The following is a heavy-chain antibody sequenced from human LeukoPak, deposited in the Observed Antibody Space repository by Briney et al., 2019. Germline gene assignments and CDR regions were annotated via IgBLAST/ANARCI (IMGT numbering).Heavy chain of an antibody. CDR2: TYYRSKWHN. Sequence: SQTLSLTCAISGDSVSSNSAAWNWVRQSPSRGLEWLGRTYYRSKWHNDYAGSVESRIIINADTSKNQFSLQLNSVTPEDTAVYYCAREDDYYYGMDVWGQGTTVTVSS. J-gene: IGHJ6*02. CDR3: AREDDYYYGMDV. V-gene: IGHV6-1*01. CDR1: GDSVSSNSAA.